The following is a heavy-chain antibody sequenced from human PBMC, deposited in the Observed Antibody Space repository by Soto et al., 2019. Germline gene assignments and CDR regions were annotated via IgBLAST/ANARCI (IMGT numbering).Heavy chain of an antibody. D-gene: IGHD6-6*01. Sequence: ASETLSLTYAVYGGYFSDYFWTWIRQPPGKGLEWIGEINHSGSTNFNPSLKSRVAISADTSRNQFSLRVTSVTAADTAVYYCAGREFASSSFHYYYYAVDVWGQGTTVTVSS. CDR1: GGYFSDYF. CDR2: INHSGST. CDR3: AGREFASSSFHYYYYAVDV. J-gene: IGHJ6*02. V-gene: IGHV4-34*01.